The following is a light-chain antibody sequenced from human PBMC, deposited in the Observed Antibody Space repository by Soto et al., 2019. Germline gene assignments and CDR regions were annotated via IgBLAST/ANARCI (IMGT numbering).Light chain of an antibody. J-gene: IGKJ5*01. CDR3: QQYNNWPFS. V-gene: IGKV3-15*01. CDR1: QSIRSN. CDR2: DVS. Sequence: EIVMTQSPDTLSLSPGEGATLSCRVSQSIRSNLAWYQQRPGQSPRLLIYDVSTRATGVPARFSGTGSETDFTLTISGLQSEDSAVYFCQQYNNWPFSFGQGTRLEIK.